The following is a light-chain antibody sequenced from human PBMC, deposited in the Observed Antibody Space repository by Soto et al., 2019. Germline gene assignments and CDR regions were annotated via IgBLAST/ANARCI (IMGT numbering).Light chain of an antibody. Sequence: DIVLTQSPATLSLSPVERATLSCRASQSVSNFLAWYQQKPGQAPRLLIYDASNRATGIPARFSGSGFGTDFTLTISSLEPEDFAVYYCHQRNKWRTFGQGTKVDI. V-gene: IGKV3-11*01. CDR2: DAS. CDR3: HQRNKWRT. CDR1: QSVSNF. J-gene: IGKJ1*01.